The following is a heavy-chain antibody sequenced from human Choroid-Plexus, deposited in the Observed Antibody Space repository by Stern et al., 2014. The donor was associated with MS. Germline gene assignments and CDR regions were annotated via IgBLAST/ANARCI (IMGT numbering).Heavy chain of an antibody. J-gene: IGHJ5*02. CDR2: VSYDGSNK. V-gene: IGHV3-30*18. CDR3: AKDRQYLTYFFDH. Sequence: QLVQSGGGVVQPGRPLRLSCVASGFTFGSCAMHWVRQAPGKGMEWVAVVSYDGSNKYYADSVKGRFPISRDNSQNTLYMQMSSLRPEDTAVYYCAKDRQYLTYFFDHWGQGSLVTVSS. D-gene: IGHD2/OR15-2a*01. CDR1: GFTFGSCA.